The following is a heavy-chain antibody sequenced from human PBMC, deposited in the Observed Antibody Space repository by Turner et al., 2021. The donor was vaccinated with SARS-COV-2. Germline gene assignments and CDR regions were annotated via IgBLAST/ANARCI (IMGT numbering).Heavy chain of an antibody. CDR3: VSKGQVAVAGFDS. V-gene: IGHV3-7*01. CDR2: IKQDGGEK. Sequence: EVQSVASGGGLVEPGESLRLSCVASGVAFSNYWMTWVRQAPGKGLEWVANIKQDGGEKFYVDSVQGRFTISRDNAENSLYLQMNSLRVEDTAMYYCVSKGQVAVAGFDSWGQGTLVTVSS. CDR1: GVAFSNYW. D-gene: IGHD6-19*01. J-gene: IGHJ4*02.